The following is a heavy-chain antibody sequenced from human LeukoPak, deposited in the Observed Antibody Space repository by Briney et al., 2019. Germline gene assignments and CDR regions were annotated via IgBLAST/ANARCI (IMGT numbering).Heavy chain of an antibody. CDR1: GFTFSNHA. Sequence: PGGSLRLSCAASGFTFSNHAMTWVRQAPGKGLEWVTAIYGRGDSTFYADSVTGRFTISRDNSKNTLYLHMNSLRVEDSAIYYCAKDRTAVPLAYWYFDLWGRGTLVTVSS. CDR3: AKDRTAVPLAYWYFDL. CDR2: IYGRGDST. D-gene: IGHD2-2*01. J-gene: IGHJ2*01. V-gene: IGHV3-23*01.